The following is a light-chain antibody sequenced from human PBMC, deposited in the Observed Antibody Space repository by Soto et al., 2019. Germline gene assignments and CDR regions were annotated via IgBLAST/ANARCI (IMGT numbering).Light chain of an antibody. J-gene: IGKJ4*01. CDR2: GAS. CDR1: QSVSSN. CDR3: QHYGTAAVT. Sequence: EIVMTQSPATLSLSPGERATLSCRASQSVSSNLAWYQQKPGQAPRLLIYGASTRATGIPARFSGSGSGTEFTRTISRLQAEEFAVYYCQHYGTAAVTFGGGTKVDIK. V-gene: IGKV3-15*01.